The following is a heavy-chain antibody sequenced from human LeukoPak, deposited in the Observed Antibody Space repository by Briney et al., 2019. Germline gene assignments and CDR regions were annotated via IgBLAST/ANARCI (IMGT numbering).Heavy chain of an antibody. D-gene: IGHD2-2*01. V-gene: IGHV4-38-2*01. CDR1: GYSISSGYY. Sequence: SETLSLTCAVSGYSISSGYYWGWIRPPPGKGLEWIGSIYHSGSTYYNPSLKSRVTISVDTSKNQFSLKLSSVTAADTAVYYCARHLRYCSSTSCYPVAFDIWGQGTMVAVSS. J-gene: IGHJ3*02. CDR2: IYHSGST. CDR3: ARHLRYCSSTSCYPVAFDI.